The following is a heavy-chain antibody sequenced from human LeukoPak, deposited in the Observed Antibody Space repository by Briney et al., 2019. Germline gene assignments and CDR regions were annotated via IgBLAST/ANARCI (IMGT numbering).Heavy chain of an antibody. Sequence: GGSLSLSCVASGFRVSEYYVTWVRQATGKGLAWISYITRENWISYSESVKARFTISRDHAKSSVYLEMNSLRADDTAVYYCARVLHLDISGSLYYWGQGTLVTVSS. D-gene: IGHD3-22*01. CDR3: ARVLHLDISGSLYY. CDR1: GFRVSEYY. CDR2: ITRENWI. J-gene: IGHJ4*02. V-gene: IGHV3-69-1*01.